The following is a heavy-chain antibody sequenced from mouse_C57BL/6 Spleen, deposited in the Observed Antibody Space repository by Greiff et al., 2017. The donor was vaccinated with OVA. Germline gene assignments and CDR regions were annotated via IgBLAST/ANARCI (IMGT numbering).Heavy chain of an antibody. CDR2: IDPETGGT. D-gene: IGHD2-5*01. CDR1: GYTFTDYE. V-gene: IGHV1-15*01. Sequence: QVQLQQSGAELVRPGASVTLSCKASGYTFTDYEMHWVKQTPVHGLEWIGAIDPETGGTASNQKFKGKAILTADKSSSTAYMELRSLTSEDSAVYYCTRKIYSNFAMDYWGQGTSVTVSS. CDR3: TRKIYSNFAMDY. J-gene: IGHJ4*01.